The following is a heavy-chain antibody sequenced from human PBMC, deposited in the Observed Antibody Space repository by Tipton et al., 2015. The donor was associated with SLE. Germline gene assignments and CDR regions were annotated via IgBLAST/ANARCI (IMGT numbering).Heavy chain of an antibody. CDR3: ARGWELGSYYNMDV. CDR2: IYYSGST. CDR1: GVSISNYY. J-gene: IGHJ6*03. D-gene: IGHD3-10*01. Sequence: TLSLTCYVTGVSISNYYWTWIRQPPGKGLQWIGYIYYSGSTNYNPSLKSRVTISVDTSKKQFSLKLSSVTAADTAVYYCARGWELGSYYNMDVWGKGTTVTGCS. V-gene: IGHV4-59*12.